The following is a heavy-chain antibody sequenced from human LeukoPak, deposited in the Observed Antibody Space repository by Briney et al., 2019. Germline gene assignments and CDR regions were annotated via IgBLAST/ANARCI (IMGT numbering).Heavy chain of an antibody. CDR2: IYYSGST. J-gene: IGHJ3*01. CDR3: ARGVISTDAFDV. V-gene: IGHV4-59*01. Sequence: SETLSLTCTVSGDSISSYYRSWIRQPPGKGLEWIGYIYYSGSTIYNPSLKSRVTMSLDTSKNQFSLKLSSVTAADTAVYYCARGVISTDAFDVWGQGTMVTVSS. CDR1: GDSISSYY. D-gene: IGHD3-10*01.